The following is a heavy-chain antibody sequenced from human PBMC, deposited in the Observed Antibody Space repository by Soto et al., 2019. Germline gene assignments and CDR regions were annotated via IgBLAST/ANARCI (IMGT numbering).Heavy chain of an antibody. CDR1: GGSISSGGYY. V-gene: IGHV4-31*03. CDR2: IYYSGST. J-gene: IGHJ5*02. D-gene: IGHD3-3*01. CDR3: AREGRITIFGVVTRANWFDP. Sequence: SETLSLTCTVSGGSISSGGYYWSWIRQQPGKSLEWIGYIYYSGSTYYNPSLKSRVTISVDTSKNQFSLKLSSVTAADTAVYYCAREGRITIFGVVTRANWFDPWGQGTLVTVSS.